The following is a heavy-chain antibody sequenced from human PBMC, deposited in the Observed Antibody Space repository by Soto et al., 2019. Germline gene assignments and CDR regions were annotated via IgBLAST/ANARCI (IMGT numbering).Heavy chain of an antibody. CDR2: IYYSGST. V-gene: IGHV4-31*03. J-gene: IGHJ4*02. D-gene: IGHD2-15*01. Sequence: QVQLQESGPGLVEPSQTLSVICTVSGGSISSGAYYWSWMRHRPGKGLEWIGYIYYSGSTYYNPSLESRVTISVDTSKKQFSLKLSSVTAADTSVYFCARLYRSGGNCGSVDYWGQGTLVTVSS. CDR1: GGSISSGAYY. CDR3: ARLYRSGGNCGSVDY.